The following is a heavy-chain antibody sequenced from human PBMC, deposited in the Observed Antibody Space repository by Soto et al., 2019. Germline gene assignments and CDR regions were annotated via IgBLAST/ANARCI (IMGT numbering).Heavy chain of an antibody. Sequence: PVGSLRLSCTASGFTFGDYAMSWVRQAPGKGLEWVGFIRSKAYGGTTEYAASVKGRFTISRDDSKSIAYLQMNSLKTEDTAVYYCTREVLLWFGELLIDYWGQGTLVTVSS. V-gene: IGHV3-49*04. CDR1: GFTFGDYA. J-gene: IGHJ4*02. D-gene: IGHD3-10*01. CDR2: IRSKAYGGTT. CDR3: TREVLLWFGELLIDY.